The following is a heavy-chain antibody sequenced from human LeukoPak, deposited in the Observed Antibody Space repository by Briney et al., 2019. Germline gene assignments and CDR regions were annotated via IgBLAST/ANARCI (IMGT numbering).Heavy chain of an antibody. V-gene: IGHV4-4*07. CDR2: IYASGNT. Sequence: SETLSLTCTVSGGSISSYYWSWVRQPAGKGLEWIGRIYASGNTNYNPSLKGRVTMTVDTSKNQFSLKLSSVTAADTAVYYCARIGVGATDFDLWGRGTLVTVSS. J-gene: IGHJ2*01. D-gene: IGHD1-26*01. CDR1: GGSISSYY. CDR3: ARIGVGATDFDL.